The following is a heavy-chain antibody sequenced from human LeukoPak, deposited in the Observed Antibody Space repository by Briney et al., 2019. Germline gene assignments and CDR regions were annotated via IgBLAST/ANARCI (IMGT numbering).Heavy chain of an antibody. D-gene: IGHD6-19*01. CDR3: ARDNWAVADLNYNYYYYVDV. Sequence: GGSLRLSCAASGFTFSSYWMSWVRQAPGKGLEWVANIKQDGSEKYYVDSVKGRFTISRDNAKNSLYLQMNSLRAEDTAVYYCARDNWAVADLNYNYYYYVDVWGKGTTVTVSS. V-gene: IGHV3-7*01. J-gene: IGHJ6*03. CDR1: GFTFSSYW. CDR2: IKQDGSEK.